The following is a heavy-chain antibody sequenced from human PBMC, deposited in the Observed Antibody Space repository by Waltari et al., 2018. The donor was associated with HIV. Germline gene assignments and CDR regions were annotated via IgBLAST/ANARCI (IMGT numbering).Heavy chain of an antibody. CDR1: GITSGTPW. Sequence: EVQLVESGGGLGKPGGSLSLSCVVPGITSGTPWMSWVRQAPGKGLEWVGRIKTKTDGGTVDYAAPVTGRFTISRDDSQSTLYLEINSLKTEDTAVYYCTTIQFYYVFEFWGQGTLVTVSS. J-gene: IGHJ4*02. V-gene: IGHV3-15*01. D-gene: IGHD3-10*02. CDR3: TTIQFYYVFEF. CDR2: IKTKTDGGTV.